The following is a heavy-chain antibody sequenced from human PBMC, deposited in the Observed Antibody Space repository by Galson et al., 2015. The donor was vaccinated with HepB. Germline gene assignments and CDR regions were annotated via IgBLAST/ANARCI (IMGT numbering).Heavy chain of an antibody. Sequence: SVKVSCKASGYTFTNYAMNWVRQAPGQGLEWMGWINTNTGNPTYAQGFTGRFVFSLDTSVSTAYLQISSLKADDTAIYYCATEGSGGYRYGMDVWGQGTTVTVSS. V-gene: IGHV7-4-1*02. CDR3: ATEGSGGYRYGMDV. CDR2: INTNTGNP. CDR1: GYTFTNYA. J-gene: IGHJ6*02. D-gene: IGHD1-26*01.